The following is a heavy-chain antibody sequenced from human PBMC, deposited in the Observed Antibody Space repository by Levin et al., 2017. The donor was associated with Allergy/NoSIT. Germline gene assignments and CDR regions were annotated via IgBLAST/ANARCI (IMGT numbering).Heavy chain of an antibody. V-gene: IGHV3-23*01. D-gene: IGHD3-3*01. CDR3: ATPPSSHYDFWSGYYTDSFYYDYYGMDV. J-gene: IGHJ6*02. CDR2: ISGSGGST. Sequence: GGSLRLSCAASGFTFSSYAMSLVRQAPGKGLEWVSAISGSGGSTYYADSVKGRFTISRDNSKNTLYLQMNSLRAEDTAVYYCATPPSSHYDFWSGYYTDSFYYDYYGMDVWGQGTTVTVSS. CDR1: GFTFSSYA.